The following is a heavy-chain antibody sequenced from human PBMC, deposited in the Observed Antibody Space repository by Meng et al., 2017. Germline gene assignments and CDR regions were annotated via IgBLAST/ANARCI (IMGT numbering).Heavy chain of an antibody. CDR2: INAGNSDT. Sequence: QVQHVQAGAEVKKPGDSVKVSCKASGYTFTTYAIHWVRQAPGQRLEWMGWINAGNSDTKYSQKLQGRVTITRDTSASTVYMEVSSLRSEDTGVYYCARAIAVSGTGRFDYWGQGTLVTVSS. J-gene: IGHJ4*02. D-gene: IGHD6-19*01. V-gene: IGHV1-3*01. CDR3: ARAIAVSGTGRFDY. CDR1: GYTFTTYA.